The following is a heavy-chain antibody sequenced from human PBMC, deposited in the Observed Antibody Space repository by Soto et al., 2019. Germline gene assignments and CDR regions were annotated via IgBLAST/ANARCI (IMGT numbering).Heavy chain of an antibody. D-gene: IGHD3-3*01. CDR3: TRRAIFGVVTSFDP. V-gene: IGHV3-73*01. J-gene: IGHJ5*02. Sequence: AYAASVKGRFTISRDDSKNTAYLQMNSLKTEDTAVYYCTRRAIFGVVTSFDPWGQGTLVTVSS.